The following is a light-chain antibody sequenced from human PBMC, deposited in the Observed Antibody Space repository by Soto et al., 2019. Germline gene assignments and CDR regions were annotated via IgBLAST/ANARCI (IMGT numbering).Light chain of an antibody. CDR3: QQYNSYWT. Sequence: MTQSPATLSVSPGDRATLSCRASQSVSSNLAWYQQKPGKAPKLLIYDASSLESGVPSRFSGSGSGTEFTLTISSLQPDDFATYYCQQYNSYWTFGQGTMVDIK. CDR2: DAS. J-gene: IGKJ1*01. CDR1: QSVSSN. V-gene: IGKV1-5*01.